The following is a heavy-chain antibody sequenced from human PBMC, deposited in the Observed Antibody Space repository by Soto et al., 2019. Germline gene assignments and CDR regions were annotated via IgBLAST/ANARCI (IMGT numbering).Heavy chain of an antibody. CDR1: GFDFNTYG. Sequence: QGQLVESGGGVVQPGRSLRLSCVASGFDFNTYGMHWVRQAPGKSLEWVAVIGFDGTNIHYSDSVRGRFSISRDNSENTVSLQMNSLRVEDTALYYCVRTACVINNCSYRGVRWGQGTLVTV. J-gene: IGHJ4*02. V-gene: IGHV3-33*01. CDR2: IGFDGTNI. D-gene: IGHD3-10*01. CDR3: VRTACVINNCSYRGVR.